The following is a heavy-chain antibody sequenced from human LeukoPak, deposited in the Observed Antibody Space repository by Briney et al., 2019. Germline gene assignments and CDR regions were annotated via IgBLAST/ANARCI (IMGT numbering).Heavy chain of an antibody. CDR2: INHSGST. J-gene: IGHJ4*02. D-gene: IGHD5-12*01. V-gene: IGHV4-34*01. CDR3: ARGEWLRSCFGY. Sequence: PSETLSLTCAVYGGSFSGYYWSWIRQPPGKGLEWIGEINHSGSTNYNPSLKSRVTISVDTSKNQFSLKLSSVTAADTAVYYCARGEWLRSCFGYWGQGTLVTVSS. CDR1: GGSFSGYY.